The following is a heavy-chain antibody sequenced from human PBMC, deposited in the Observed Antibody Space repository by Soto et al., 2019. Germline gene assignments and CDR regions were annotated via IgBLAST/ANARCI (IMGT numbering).Heavy chain of an antibody. V-gene: IGHV5-51*01. CDR1: GYRFTRYW. J-gene: IGHJ4*02. CDR3: ARHCSGGSCYSDY. Sequence: GESLKIPCKGSGYRFTRYWIGWARQMPGKGLEWMGIIYPGDSDTRCSPSFQGQVTISADKSISTAHLQWSSLKASDTAMYYCARHCSGGSCYSDYWGQGTLVTVSS. D-gene: IGHD2-15*01. CDR2: IYPGDSDT.